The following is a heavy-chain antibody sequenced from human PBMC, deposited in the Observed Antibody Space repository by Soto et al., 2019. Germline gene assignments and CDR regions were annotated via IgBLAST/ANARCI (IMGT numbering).Heavy chain of an antibody. J-gene: IGHJ3*02. D-gene: IGHD1-7*01. CDR2: ISGSGGST. CDR3: AKSNAHAIWNYAGVEIAFDI. CDR1: GFTFSSYA. V-gene: IGHV3-23*01. Sequence: EVQLLGSGGGLVQPGGSLRLSCAASGFTFSSYAMSWVRQAPGKGLEWVSAISGSGGSTYYADSVKGRFTISRDNSKNTLYLQMNSLRAEDTAVYYCAKSNAHAIWNYAGVEIAFDIWGQGTMVTVSS.